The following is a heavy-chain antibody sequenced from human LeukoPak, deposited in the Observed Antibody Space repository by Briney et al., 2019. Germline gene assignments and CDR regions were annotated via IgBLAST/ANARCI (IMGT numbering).Heavy chain of an antibody. V-gene: IGHV5-51*01. CDR1: GYSFISYW. D-gene: IGHD1-1*01. Sequence: GESLKISCQGSGYSFISYWIAWVRQMPGKGLEWMGIIYPGDSDTTYSPSFQGQVTISADKSINTAYLLWRSLKAPDTAMYYCARSFAHVERYYFDYWGQGTLVSVSS. J-gene: IGHJ4*02. CDR3: ARSFAHVERYYFDY. CDR2: IYPGDSDT.